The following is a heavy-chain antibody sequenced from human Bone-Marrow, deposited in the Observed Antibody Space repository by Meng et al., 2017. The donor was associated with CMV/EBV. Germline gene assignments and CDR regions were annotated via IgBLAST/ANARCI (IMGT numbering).Heavy chain of an antibody. J-gene: IGHJ4*02. CDR1: EFISSIYA. CDR3: ARDPGSGYLSPFDY. D-gene: IGHD3-22*01. CDR2: ISYDGSDK. V-gene: IGHV3-30*14. Sequence: GESLKISCAASEFISSIYAIHWVRQAPGKGLEWVAFISYDGSDKYFGDSVRGRFTISIDNSNNTLYLQMNILRAEDTAVYYCARDPGSGYLSPFDYWGQGTLVTVSS.